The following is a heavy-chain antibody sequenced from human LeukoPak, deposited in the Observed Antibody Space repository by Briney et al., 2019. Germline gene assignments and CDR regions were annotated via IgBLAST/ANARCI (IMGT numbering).Heavy chain of an antibody. CDR1: GYTFTSYG. Sequence: GGSVKVSCKASGYTFTSYGISWVRQAPGQGLEWMGWISAYNGNTNYAQKIQGRVTMTTDTSTSTAYMELRSLGSDDTAVYYCAREQSWYYDFWSGSIQYYYGMDVWGQGTTVTVSS. CDR3: AREQSWYYDFWSGSIQYYYGMDV. CDR2: ISAYNGNT. D-gene: IGHD3-3*01. V-gene: IGHV1-18*01. J-gene: IGHJ6*02.